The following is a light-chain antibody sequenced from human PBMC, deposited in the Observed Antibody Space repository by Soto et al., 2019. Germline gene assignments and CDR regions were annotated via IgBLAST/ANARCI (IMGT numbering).Light chain of an antibody. CDR1: QDIGSW. CDR3: QQANSFPPLT. Sequence: DIQMTQSPSSVSASVGDRVTITCRASQDIGSWLAWYQQMPGKAPNLLIYSASTLQSGVPSRFSGSGSGTDFTLTISNLQPEYFATYFCQQANSFPPLTFGGGTKVEI. V-gene: IGKV1-12*01. J-gene: IGKJ4*01. CDR2: SAS.